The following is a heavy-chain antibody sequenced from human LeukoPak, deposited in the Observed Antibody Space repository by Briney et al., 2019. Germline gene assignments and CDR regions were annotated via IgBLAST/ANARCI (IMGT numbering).Heavy chain of an antibody. CDR1: GGTFSSYA. CDR2: IIPIFGTA. J-gene: IGHJ6*02. Sequence: GASVKVSCKASGGTFSSYAISRVRQAPGQGLEWMGGIIPIFGTANYAQKFQGRVTITADESTSTAYMELSSLRSEDTAVYYCARGDASLVWYYYYGMDVWGQGTTVTVSS. V-gene: IGHV1-69*01. CDR3: ARGDASLVWYYYYGMDV. D-gene: IGHD3-3*01.